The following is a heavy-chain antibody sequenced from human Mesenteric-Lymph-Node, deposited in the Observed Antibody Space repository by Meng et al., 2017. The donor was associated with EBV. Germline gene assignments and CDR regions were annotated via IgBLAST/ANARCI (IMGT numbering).Heavy chain of an antibody. V-gene: IGHV3-23*01. J-gene: IGHJ4*02. Sequence: EVQLLESGGGLVQPGGSLRLSCAAAGFTFSSYAMVWVRQAPGKGLEWVSGLSGSGGNTYYADSVKGRFTVSRDNSKNTLYLQMNSLRAEDTAVYYCAKSLSGVFDYWGQGPLVTVDS. CDR1: GFTFSSYA. D-gene: IGHD7-27*01. CDR3: AKSLSGVFDY. CDR2: LSGSGGNT.